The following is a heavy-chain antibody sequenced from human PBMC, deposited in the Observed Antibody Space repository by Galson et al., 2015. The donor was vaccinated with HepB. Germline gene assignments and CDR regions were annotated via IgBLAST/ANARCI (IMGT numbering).Heavy chain of an antibody. CDR2: INPNSGGT. CDR3: ARLPIQGKVRKGQPFDY. CDR1: GYTFTGYY. J-gene: IGHJ4*02. Sequence: SVKVSCKASGYTFTGYYMHWVRQAPGQGLEWMGWINPNSGGTNYAQKFQGRVTMTRDTSISTAYMELSRLRSDDTAVYYCARLPIQGKVRKGQPFDYWGQGTLVTVSS. D-gene: IGHD3-10*01. V-gene: IGHV1-2*02.